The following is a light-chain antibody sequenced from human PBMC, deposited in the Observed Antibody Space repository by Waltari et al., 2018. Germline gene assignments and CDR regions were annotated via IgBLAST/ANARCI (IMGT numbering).Light chain of an antibody. CDR2: LGS. J-gene: IGKJ1*01. V-gene: IGKV2-28*01. CDR1: QSLLHSNGYNY. Sequence: DIVMTQSPLSLPVTPGAPSSIPCRSSQSLLHSNGYNYLDWYLQKPGQSPQLLIYLGSSRASGVPDRFSGSGSGTDFTLKISRVEAEDVGVYYCMQALQTPWTFGQGTKVEIK. CDR3: MQALQTPWT.